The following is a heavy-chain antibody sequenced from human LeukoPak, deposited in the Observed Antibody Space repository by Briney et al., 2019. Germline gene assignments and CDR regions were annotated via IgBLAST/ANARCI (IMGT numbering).Heavy chain of an antibody. CDR1: GGSFSGYY. CDR3: AKSPGRNFDL. Sequence: SETLSLTCAVYGGSFSGYYWSWIRQPPGKGLEWIGEINHSGSTNYNPSLKSRVTISLDTSKSQFSLKLSSVTAADTAVYYCAKSPGRNFDLWGRGTLVTVSS. D-gene: IGHD1-26*01. J-gene: IGHJ2*01. V-gene: IGHV4-34*01. CDR2: INHSGST.